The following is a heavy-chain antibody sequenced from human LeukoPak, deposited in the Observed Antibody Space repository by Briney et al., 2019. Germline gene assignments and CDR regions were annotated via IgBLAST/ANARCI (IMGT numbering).Heavy chain of an antibody. CDR2: ISSSGST. Sequence: SQTLSLTCTVSGDSISSGDYYWRWIRQPAGTGLEWIGRISSSGSTNYNPSLKSRVTISVDTSKNQFSLKLSSVTAADTAVYFCARGPYSYDSSGAFDIWGQGTMVTVSS. D-gene: IGHD3-22*01. V-gene: IGHV4-61*02. CDR3: ARGPYSYDSSGAFDI. CDR1: GDSISSGDYY. J-gene: IGHJ3*02.